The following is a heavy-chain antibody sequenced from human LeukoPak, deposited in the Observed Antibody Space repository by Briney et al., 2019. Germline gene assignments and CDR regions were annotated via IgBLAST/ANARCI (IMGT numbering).Heavy chain of an antibody. V-gene: IGHV4-59*01. D-gene: IGHD6-13*01. CDR1: GVSISSYY. J-gene: IGHJ1*01. Sequence: KTSETLSLTCTVSGVSISSYYWSWIRQPPGKGLEWIGYIYYSGSTNYNPSLKSRVTISVDTSKNQFSLKLSSVTAADTAVYYCARGISSSWYGDLQHWGQGTLVTVSS. CDR3: ARGISSSWYGDLQH. CDR2: IYYSGST.